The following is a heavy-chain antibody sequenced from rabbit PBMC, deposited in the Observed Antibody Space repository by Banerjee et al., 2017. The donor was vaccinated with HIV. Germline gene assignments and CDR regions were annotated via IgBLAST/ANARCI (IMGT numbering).Heavy chain of an antibody. CDR1: GFDFNSNV. V-gene: IGHV1S47*01. Sequence: QEQLVESGGGLVQPEGSLTLTCKASGFDFNSNVLCWVRQAPGKGPEWIACIDNGDGSTYYANWVNGRFTISRSTSLNTVTLQMTSLTAADTATYFCARGDGGYAYDLWGQGTLVTVS. J-gene: IGHJ3*01. D-gene: IGHD6-1*01. CDR2: IDNGDGST. CDR3: ARGDGGYAYDL.